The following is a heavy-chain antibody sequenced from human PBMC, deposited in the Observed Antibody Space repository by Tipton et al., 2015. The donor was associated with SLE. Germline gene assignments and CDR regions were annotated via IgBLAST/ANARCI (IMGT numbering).Heavy chain of an antibody. D-gene: IGHD6-13*01. CDR3: ARGIAAAFYY. Sequence: GLVKPSETLSLTCTVSGGSISSYYWSWIRQPPGKGLEWIGEINHSGSTNYNPSLKSRLTISVDTSKNQFSLKLSSVTAADTAVYYCARGIAAAFYYWGQGTLVTVSS. CDR2: INHSGST. CDR1: GGSISSYY. J-gene: IGHJ4*02. V-gene: IGHV4-34*01.